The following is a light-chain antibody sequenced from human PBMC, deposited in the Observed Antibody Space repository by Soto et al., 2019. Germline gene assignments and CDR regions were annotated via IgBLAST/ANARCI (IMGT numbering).Light chain of an antibody. CDR2: VAS. V-gene: IGKV3-20*01. J-gene: IGKJ4*02. Sequence: EIVLTQSPGTLSLSPGERATLSCRASQSVSSSHLAWYQQKPGQAPRLLIDVASSRATGIPDRFSGSGSGTDVTLTISRLEPEAFAVYYCQQYGSSPFTFGGGTKVEIK. CDR1: QSVSSSH. CDR3: QQYGSSPFT.